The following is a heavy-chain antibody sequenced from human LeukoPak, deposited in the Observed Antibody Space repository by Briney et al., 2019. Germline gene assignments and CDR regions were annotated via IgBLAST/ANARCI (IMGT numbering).Heavy chain of an antibody. Sequence: SETLSLTCTVSGGSISSSSYYWGWIRQPPGKGVEWIGSIYYSGSTYYNPSLKSRVTISVDTSKNQFSLKLSSVTAADTAVYYCASPLLGYPWYFDYWGQGTLVTVSS. D-gene: IGHD5-18*01. CDR2: IYYSGST. J-gene: IGHJ4*02. CDR3: ASPLLGYPWYFDY. V-gene: IGHV4-39*01. CDR1: GGSISSSSYY.